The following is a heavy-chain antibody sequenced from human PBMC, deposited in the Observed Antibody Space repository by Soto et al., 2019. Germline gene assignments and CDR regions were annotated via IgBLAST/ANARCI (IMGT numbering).Heavy chain of an antibody. CDR3: AASVWSGAPPNYYYYMDV. V-gene: IGHV1-58*02. CDR1: GFTFTSSA. CDR2: IVVGSGNT. J-gene: IGHJ6*03. Sequence: SVKVSCKASGFTFTSSAMQWVRQARGQRLEWIGWIVVGSGNTNYAQKFQERVTITRDMSTSTAYMELSSLRSGDTAVYYCAASVWSGAPPNYYYYMDVWGKGTTVTVSS. D-gene: IGHD3-10*01.